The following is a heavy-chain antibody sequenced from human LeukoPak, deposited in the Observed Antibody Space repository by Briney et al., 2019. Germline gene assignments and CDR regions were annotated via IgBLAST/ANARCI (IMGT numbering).Heavy chain of an antibody. D-gene: IGHD6-19*01. Sequence: SETLYLTCTVSGGSVSSYLWRWVRQPPGEGLEGIGYVYYSGSTTYNPSLNIRVTISVDASKKKFSLKLSSVTAADTAVYYCARVSASSGWFGGGIYYYYGMDVWGQGTTVTVSS. CDR3: ARVSASSGWFGGGIYYYYGMDV. J-gene: IGHJ6*02. V-gene: IGHV4-59*02. CDR1: GGSVSSYL. CDR2: VYYSGST.